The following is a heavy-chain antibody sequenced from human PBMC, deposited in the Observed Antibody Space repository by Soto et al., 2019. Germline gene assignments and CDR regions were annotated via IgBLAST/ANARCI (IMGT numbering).Heavy chain of an antibody. J-gene: IGHJ6*02. CDR1: GFTFSSYG. D-gene: IGHD1-26*01. CDR2: IWYDGSNK. Sequence: QVQLVESGGGVVQPGRSLRLSCAASGFTFSSYGMHWVRQAPGKGLEWVAVIWYDGSNKYYADSVKGRFTISRDNSKNTLYLQMNSLRAEDTAVYYPARDIVGATTRYYYCGMDVWGQGTTVIVSS. CDR3: ARDIVGATTRYYYCGMDV. V-gene: IGHV3-33*01.